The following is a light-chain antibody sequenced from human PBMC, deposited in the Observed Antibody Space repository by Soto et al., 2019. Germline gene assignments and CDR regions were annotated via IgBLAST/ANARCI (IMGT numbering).Light chain of an antibody. CDR3: QKYGSSPYT. CDR2: GAS. V-gene: IGKV3-20*01. Sequence: EIVLTQSPGTLSLSPGERATLSCRASKSVSSSYLAWYQQKPGQAPGLLIYGASSRATGIPDRFSGSGSGTDFTLTISRLEPEDFAVYYCQKYGSSPYTFGQGTKLEIK. J-gene: IGKJ2*01. CDR1: KSVSSSY.